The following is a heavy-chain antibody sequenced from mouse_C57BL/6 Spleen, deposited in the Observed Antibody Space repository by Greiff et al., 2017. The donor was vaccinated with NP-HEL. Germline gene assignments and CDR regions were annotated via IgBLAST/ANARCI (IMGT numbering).Heavy chain of an antibody. D-gene: IGHD4-1*01. CDR1: GFNITDYY. CDR2: IDPEDGEP. CDR3: AKGLGLYAMDY. Sequence: VQLQQSGAELVKPGASVKLSCTASGFNITDYYMHWVKQRPEQGLEWIGRIDPEDGEPKYAPNFQGKATITADTSSNTAYLQLSSLTSEDTAVYYCAKGLGLYAMDYWGQGTSVTVSS. V-gene: IGHV14-2*01. J-gene: IGHJ4*01.